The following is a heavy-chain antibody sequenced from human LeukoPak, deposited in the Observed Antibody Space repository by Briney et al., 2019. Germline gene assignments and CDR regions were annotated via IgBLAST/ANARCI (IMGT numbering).Heavy chain of an antibody. CDR2: IHPRDSDI. Sequence: GESLKISCKASGYSFTTYWIAWVRQVPGKGLEWMGIIHPRDSDIRYNPPFQGQVTISADKSISTAYLQWNSLKASDTAMYYCARMIGLGEVSPYFDYWGQGILVTVSS. D-gene: IGHD3-16*01. CDR1: GYSFTTYW. CDR3: ARMIGLGEVSPYFDY. J-gene: IGHJ4*02. V-gene: IGHV5-51*01.